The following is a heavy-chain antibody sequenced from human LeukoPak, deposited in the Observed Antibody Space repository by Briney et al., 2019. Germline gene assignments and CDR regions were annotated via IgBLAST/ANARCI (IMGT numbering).Heavy chain of an antibody. Sequence: ASVKVPCKASGFTFTAFYMHWVRQAPGQGLEWMGWIDPNSGGTNYARHFQGRVAMTRGTSISTAYMELSSLRSDDTALYYCARIGISGSYWDFDQWGQGTLVTVSS. CDR1: GFTFTAFY. J-gene: IGHJ4*02. CDR2: IDPNSGGT. CDR3: ARIGISGSYWDFDQ. V-gene: IGHV1-2*02. D-gene: IGHD1-26*01.